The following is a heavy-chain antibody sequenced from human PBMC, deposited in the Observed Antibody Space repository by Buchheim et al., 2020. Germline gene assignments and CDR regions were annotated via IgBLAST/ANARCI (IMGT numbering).Heavy chain of an antibody. CDR2: ISASGGRT. Sequence: EVQLLESGGGLVQPGGSLRLSCAASGFTFSTSAMGWVRQSPGKGLEWVSDISASGGRTNYADSVEGRFTISRDNSKNTLYLLMISLRAEDTAVYFCATLARGCGDDCVTILGYHFDNWGQGSL. J-gene: IGHJ4*02. D-gene: IGHD2-21*02. CDR3: ATLARGCGDDCVTILGYHFDN. V-gene: IGHV3-23*01. CDR1: GFTFSTSA.